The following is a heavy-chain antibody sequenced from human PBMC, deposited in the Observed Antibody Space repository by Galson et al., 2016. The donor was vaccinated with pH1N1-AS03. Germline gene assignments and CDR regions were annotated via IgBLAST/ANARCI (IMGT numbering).Heavy chain of an antibody. J-gene: IGHJ4*02. V-gene: IGHV5-51*03. Sequence: QSGAEVKKPGESLKISCKGSRDSFTNHWIAWVRQMTGKGLEWMAIIYPLDSDIRYSPSFQGQVTISADMSISTAYLEWSSLKASDTAIYYCARHMGNSWDDGLACWGPGTLVTVTS. CDR3: ARHMGNSWDDGLAC. D-gene: IGHD4/OR15-4a*01. CDR1: RDSFTNHW. CDR2: IYPLDSDI.